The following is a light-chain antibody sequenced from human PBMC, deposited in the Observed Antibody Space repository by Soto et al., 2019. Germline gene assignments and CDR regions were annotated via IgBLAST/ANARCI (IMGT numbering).Light chain of an antibody. CDR3: QQYNDWPR. V-gene: IGKV3-20*01. CDR1: QSVSSSY. J-gene: IGKJ3*01. CDR2: GAS. Sequence: EIVLTQSPGTLSLSPGERATLSCRASQSVSSSYLGWYQQKPGQAPRLLMYGASSRATGIPERFSGSGSGIEFTLTISSLQSEDSAVYYCQQYNDWPRFGPGTKVDIK.